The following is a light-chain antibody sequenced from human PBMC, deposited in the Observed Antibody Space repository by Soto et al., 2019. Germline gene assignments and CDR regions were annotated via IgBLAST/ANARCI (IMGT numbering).Light chain of an antibody. CDR3: QTWDTGIQV. V-gene: IGLV4-69*01. Sequence: QAVVTQSPSASASLGASVKLTCTLSSGHSSYSIAWHQQQPDKGPRYLMKLNSDGSHNKGDGIPDRFSGSSSGAERYLTISSLQSEDEADYYCQTWDTGIQVFGGGTKLTVL. CDR1: SGHSSYS. CDR2: LNSDGSH. J-gene: IGLJ2*01.